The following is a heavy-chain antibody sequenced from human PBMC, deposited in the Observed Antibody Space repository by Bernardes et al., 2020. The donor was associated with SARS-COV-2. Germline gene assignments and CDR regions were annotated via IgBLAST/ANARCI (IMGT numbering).Heavy chain of an antibody. CDR3: ARHRQWLGQSFDY. CDR1: GYSISSGYY. CDR2: IYYSGST. Sequence: SETLSLTCDVSGYSISSGYYWGWIRQAPGKGLEWIANIYYSGSTNHNPSLKSRVTISLDTSENYFSLRLTSVTAADTAVYYCARHRQWLGQSFDYWGQGALVTVSP. J-gene: IGHJ4*02. V-gene: IGHV4-38-2*01. D-gene: IGHD6-19*01.